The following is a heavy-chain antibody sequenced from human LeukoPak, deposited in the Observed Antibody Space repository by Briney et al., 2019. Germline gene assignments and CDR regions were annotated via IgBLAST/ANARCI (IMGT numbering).Heavy chain of an antibody. V-gene: IGHV4-39*07. CDR3: ARDPKYGLDY. D-gene: IGHD3-10*01. CDR1: GGSIRSSYYY. Sequence: SETLSLTCTVSGGSIRSSYYYWGWIRQPPGKGLEWIGSIYDSGSTYYNPSLKSRVTISVDTSKNQFSLKLSSVTAADTAVYYCARDPKYGLDYWGQGTLVTVSS. CDR2: IYDSGST. J-gene: IGHJ4*02.